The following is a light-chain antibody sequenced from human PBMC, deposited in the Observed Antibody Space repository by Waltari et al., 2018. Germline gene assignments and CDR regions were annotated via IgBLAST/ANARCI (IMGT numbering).Light chain of an antibody. J-gene: IGLJ3*02. V-gene: IGLV3-25*03. CDR1: ALPKQY. Sequence: SYELTQPPSASVSPGQTARITCSGDALPKQYAYWYHQKPGQAPVLVIYKDMERPSGIPERFSGSSSGTTVTLTISGVQAEDEADYYCQSADSSGTRVFGGGTKLTVL. CDR2: KDM. CDR3: QSADSSGTRV.